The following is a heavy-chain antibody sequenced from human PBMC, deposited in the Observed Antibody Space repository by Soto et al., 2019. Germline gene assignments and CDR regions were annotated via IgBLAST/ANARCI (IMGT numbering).Heavy chain of an antibody. CDR1: GGSINSDVYS. CDR2: IYHSGTT. V-gene: IGHV4-30-2*01. D-gene: IGHD2-15*01. J-gene: IGHJ5*02. CDR3: ARSGRSGGGRSPNWFDP. Sequence: PSETLSLTCAVSGGSINSDVYSWNWIRQPPGKGLEWIGYIYHSGTTYYNPSLKSRVTISVDRSKNQLSLKLNSVTAADTALYYCARSGRSGGGRSPNWFDPWGQGALVTVSS.